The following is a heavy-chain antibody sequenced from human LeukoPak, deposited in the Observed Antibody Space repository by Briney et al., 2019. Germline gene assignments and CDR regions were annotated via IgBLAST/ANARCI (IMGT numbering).Heavy chain of an antibody. Sequence: GGSLRLSCAASGFTFSSYEMNWVRQAPGKGLEWVSYISNSGSTIYYADSVKGRFTISRDNAKNSLYLQMNSLRVEDTAVYYCASRIVGTPDYFDYWGQGTLVTVSS. D-gene: IGHD1-26*01. CDR3: ASRIVGTPDYFDY. J-gene: IGHJ4*02. CDR1: GFTFSSYE. CDR2: ISNSGSTI. V-gene: IGHV3-48*03.